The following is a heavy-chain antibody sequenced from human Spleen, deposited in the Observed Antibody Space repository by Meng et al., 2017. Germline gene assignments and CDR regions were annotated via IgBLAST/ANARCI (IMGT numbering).Heavy chain of an antibody. J-gene: IGHJ4*02. V-gene: IGHV1-18*01. CDR3: ARGTPGRRYAEY. Sequence: QVQLVQSGAEVKKPGASGKVVCKASGYTFTNYGITWVRQAPGQGLEWMGWISAYNGNTKYAQKLQGRVTMTTDTSTSTAYMELLNLRSDDTGVYYCARGTPGRRYAEYWGQGTLVTVSS. CDR1: GYTFTNYG. CDR2: ISAYNGNT. D-gene: IGHD3-10*01.